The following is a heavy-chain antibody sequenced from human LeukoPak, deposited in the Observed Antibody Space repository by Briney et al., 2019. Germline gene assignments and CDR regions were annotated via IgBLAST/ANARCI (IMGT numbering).Heavy chain of an antibody. V-gene: IGHV3-20*01. D-gene: IGHD3-22*01. CDR2: INWNGGST. Sequence: GGSLRLSCAASGFTFDDYGMGWVRQAPGKGLEWVSGINWNGGSTGYADSVKGRFTISRDNAKNSLYLQMNSLRAEDTALYHCARANYYDSSGYYLHWGQGTLVTVSS. J-gene: IGHJ4*02. CDR3: ARANYYDSSGYYLH. CDR1: GFTFDDYG.